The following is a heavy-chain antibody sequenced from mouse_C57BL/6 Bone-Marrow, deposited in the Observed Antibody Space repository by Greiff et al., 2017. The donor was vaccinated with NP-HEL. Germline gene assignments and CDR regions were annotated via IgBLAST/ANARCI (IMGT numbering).Heavy chain of an antibody. Sequence: VQLQQSGAELVKPGASVKLSCKASGYTFTEYTIHWVKQRSGQGLEWLWWFYPVSGSIKYNEKFKDTATLTADKSSSTVYMELSRLTSEDSAVYFCARHEILYYGYGFWFAYWGQGTLVTVSA. CDR3: ARHEILYYGYGFWFAY. CDR2: FYPVSGSI. CDR1: GYTFTEYT. V-gene: IGHV1-62-2*01. J-gene: IGHJ3*01. D-gene: IGHD2-2*01.